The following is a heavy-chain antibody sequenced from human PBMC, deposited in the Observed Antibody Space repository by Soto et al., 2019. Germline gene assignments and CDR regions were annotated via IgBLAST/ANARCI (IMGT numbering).Heavy chain of an antibody. J-gene: IGHJ6*02. CDR2: INPNTGGA. CDR3: ATRHCSSSTCYDSDYYYYGMDV. V-gene: IGHV1-2*04. CDR1: GFTFTGYY. D-gene: IGHD2-2*01. Sequence: ASVKVSCKASGFTFTGYYIHWVRQAPGQGLQGMGWINPNTGGANYAQRFQGWVTMTTDTSISTAYMDLSRLTSDDTAVYYCATRHCSSSTCYDSDYYYYGMDVWGQGTTVTVSS.